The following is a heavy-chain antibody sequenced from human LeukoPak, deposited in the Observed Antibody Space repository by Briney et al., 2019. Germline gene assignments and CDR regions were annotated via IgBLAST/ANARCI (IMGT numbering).Heavy chain of an antibody. J-gene: IGHJ6*04. Sequence: ASVKVSCKASGYTFTSYGISWVRQAPGQGLEWMGGLDPEDGETIYAQKFQGRVTMTEDTSTDTAYMELSSLRSEDTAVYYCATDLRLQWLVGSFAPLDVWGKGTTVTVSS. D-gene: IGHD6-19*01. CDR2: LDPEDGET. V-gene: IGHV1-24*01. CDR3: ATDLRLQWLVGSFAPLDV. CDR1: GYTFTSYG.